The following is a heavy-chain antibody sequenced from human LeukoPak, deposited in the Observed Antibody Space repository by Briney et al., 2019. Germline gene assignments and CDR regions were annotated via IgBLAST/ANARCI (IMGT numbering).Heavy chain of an antibody. CDR3: TAEMHFSFYG. Sequence: GGLLRLSCAASGFIFHNAWMSWVRQAPGKGLEWVGRVKSNTDGGTTDYAAPVKGRFSISRDDSKNTVYLQMNSLKTEDTAVYFCTAEMHFSFYGGGQ. CDR2: VKSNTDGGTT. J-gene: IGHJ3*01. D-gene: IGHD3-3*02. V-gene: IGHV3-15*01. CDR1: GFIFHNAW.